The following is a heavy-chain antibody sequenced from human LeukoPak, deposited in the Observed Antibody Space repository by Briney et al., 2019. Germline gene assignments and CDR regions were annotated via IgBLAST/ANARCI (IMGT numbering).Heavy chain of an antibody. CDR1: GFTVSSNY. CDR2: IYSGGST. CDR3: ARGPDAVLGGFDY. J-gene: IGHJ4*02. D-gene: IGHD2-8*01. Sequence: GSLRLSCAASGFTVSSNYMSWVRQAPGKGLEWVSVIYSGGSTYYADSVKGRFTISRDNSKNTLYLQMNSLRAEDTAVYYCARGPDAVLGGFDYWGQGTLVTVSS. V-gene: IGHV3-66*01.